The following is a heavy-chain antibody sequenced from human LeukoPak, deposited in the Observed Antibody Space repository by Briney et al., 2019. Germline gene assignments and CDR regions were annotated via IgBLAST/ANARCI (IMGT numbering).Heavy chain of an antibody. D-gene: IGHD1-26*01. Sequence: GGSLRLSCAASGFTFSSYSMNWVRQAPGKGLEWVSYISSSSSTIHYADSVKGRFTISRDNAKNSLYLQMNSMRAEDTAVYYCARPWELVRYAFDIWDQGTMVTVAS. CDR1: GFTFSSYS. V-gene: IGHV3-48*04. CDR3: ARPWELVRYAFDI. J-gene: IGHJ3*02. CDR2: ISSSSSTI.